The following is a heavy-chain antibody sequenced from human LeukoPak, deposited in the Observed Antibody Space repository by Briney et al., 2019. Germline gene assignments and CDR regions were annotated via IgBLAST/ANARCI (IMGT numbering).Heavy chain of an antibody. V-gene: IGHV1-24*01. CDR2: FDPEDGET. Sequence: ASVKVSCKVSGYTPTELSMHWVRQAPGKGLEWMGGFDPEDGETIYAQKFQGRVTMTEDTSTDTAYMELSSLRSEDTAVYYCATLSRVATIDYFDYWGQGTLVTVSS. D-gene: IGHD5-12*01. CDR1: GYTPTELS. CDR3: ATLSRVATIDYFDY. J-gene: IGHJ4*02.